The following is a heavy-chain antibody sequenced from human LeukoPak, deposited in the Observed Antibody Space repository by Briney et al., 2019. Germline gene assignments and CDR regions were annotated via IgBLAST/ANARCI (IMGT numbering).Heavy chain of an antibody. CDR2: IYYSGST. V-gene: IGHV4-39*01. CDR3: ARLPYYYDSSGYYPDYYYYGMDV. J-gene: IGHJ6*02. CDR1: GGSISSSSHY. D-gene: IGHD3-22*01. Sequence: PSETLSLTCTVSGGSISSSSHYWGWIRQPPGKGLEWIGSIYYSGSTYYNPSLKSRVTISVDTSKNQFSLKLSSVTAADTAVYYCARLPYYYDSSGYYPDYYYYGMDVWGQGTTVTVSS.